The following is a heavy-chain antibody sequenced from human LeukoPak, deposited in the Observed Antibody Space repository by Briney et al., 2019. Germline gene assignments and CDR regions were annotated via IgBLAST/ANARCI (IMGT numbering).Heavy chain of an antibody. V-gene: IGHV4-39*07. J-gene: IGHJ4*02. CDR2: IYYSGST. CDR3: ASIAARQEGYYFDY. Sequence: SETLSLTCTVSGGSISSSSYYWGWIRQPPGKGLEWIGSIYYSGSTYYNPSLKSRVTISVDTSKNQFSLKLSSVTAADTAVYYCASIAARQEGYYFDYWGQGTLVTVSS. D-gene: IGHD6-6*01. CDR1: GGSISSSSYY.